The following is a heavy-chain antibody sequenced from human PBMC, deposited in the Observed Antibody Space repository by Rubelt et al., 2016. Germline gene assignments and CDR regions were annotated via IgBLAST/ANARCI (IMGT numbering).Heavy chain of an antibody. CDR3: ARESSLYGSDY. CDR2: ISSSSSYI. J-gene: IGHJ4*02. Sequence: GFTFSSYSMNWVRQAPGKGLEWVSSISSSSSYIYYADSVKGRFTISRDNAKNSLYLQMNSLRAEDTAVYYCARESSLYGSDYWGQGTLVTVSS. D-gene: IGHD2/OR15-2a*01. CDR1: GFTFSSYS. V-gene: IGHV3-21*01.